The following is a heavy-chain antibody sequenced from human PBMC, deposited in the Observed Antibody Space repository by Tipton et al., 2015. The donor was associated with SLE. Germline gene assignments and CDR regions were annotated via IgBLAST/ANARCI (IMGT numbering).Heavy chain of an antibody. D-gene: IGHD3-3*01. V-gene: IGHV4-59*01. J-gene: IGHJ6*02. CDR2: ILYSGST. CDR1: GGSISGYY. CDR3: ARDRNDFWSGSVYYYGMDV. Sequence: TLSLTCTIAGGSISGYYWSWIRQPPGKGLEWIGNILYSGSTKYNPSLQSRVNISIHTSKKQFSLRLRDVTAADTAVYYCARDRNDFWSGSVYYYGMDVWGQGTTVTVSS.